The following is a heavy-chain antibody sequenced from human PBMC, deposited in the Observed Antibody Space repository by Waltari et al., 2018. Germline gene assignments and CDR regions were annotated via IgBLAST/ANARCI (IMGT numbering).Heavy chain of an antibody. J-gene: IGHJ4*02. D-gene: IGHD2-8*01. Sequence: QMQLQESGPGLVSPSETLSLTCTIFGASITGSNWWPWVRQAPGKGLEWIGDFHHSGTTYSNPSLKSRLSLAVEESKNQIYLKLTSVTAADTGTYYCARSNGGLLDDWGQGTLVTVSS. CDR2: FHHSGTT. CDR1: GASITGSNW. V-gene: IGHV4-4*02. CDR3: ARSNGGLLDD.